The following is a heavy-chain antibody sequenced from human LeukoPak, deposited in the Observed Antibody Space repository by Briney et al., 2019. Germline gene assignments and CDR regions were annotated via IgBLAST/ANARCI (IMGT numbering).Heavy chain of an antibody. CDR1: GGSISSGGYY. J-gene: IGHJ4*02. CDR3: ARRPFATPFDH. CDR2: IYYSGST. V-gene: IGHV4-31*03. D-gene: IGHD2-15*01. Sequence: SETLSLTCTVSGGSISSGGYYWSWIRQHPGKGLEWIGYIYYSGSTYYNPSLKSRVTISVDTSKNQFSLKLSSVTAADTAVYYCARRPFATPFDHWGRGTLVTVSS.